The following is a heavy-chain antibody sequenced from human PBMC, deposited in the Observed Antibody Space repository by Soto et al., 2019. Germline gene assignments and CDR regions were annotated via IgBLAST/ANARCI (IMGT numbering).Heavy chain of an antibody. D-gene: IGHD2-2*01. CDR1: GYTFTGYY. V-gene: IGHV1-2*04. Sequence: ASVKVSCKASGYTFTGYYMHWVRQAPGQGLEWMGWINPNSGGTNYAQKFQGWVTMTRDTSISTAYMELSRLRSDDTAVYYCARGGDIVVVPAIQSYYYYYMDVWGKGTTVTVSS. J-gene: IGHJ6*03. CDR2: INPNSGGT. CDR3: ARGGDIVVVPAIQSYYYYYMDV.